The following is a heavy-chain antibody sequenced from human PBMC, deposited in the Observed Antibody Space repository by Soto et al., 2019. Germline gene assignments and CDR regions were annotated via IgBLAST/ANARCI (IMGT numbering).Heavy chain of an antibody. CDR1: GFSLSTYEVG. D-gene: IGHD3-10*02. CDR2: ISWDDDK. Sequence: ITLKESGPTLVEPTQTLTLTCTFSGFSLSTYEVGVGWIRQPPGKALEWVALISWDDDKRYSASLRSRLTINKDTSKNQVALTMTNIDPLDTGTYYCPHSLMSAPLEYFPHWGQGTLVSVSS. CDR3: PHSLMSAPLEYFPH. J-gene: IGHJ1*01. V-gene: IGHV2-5*02.